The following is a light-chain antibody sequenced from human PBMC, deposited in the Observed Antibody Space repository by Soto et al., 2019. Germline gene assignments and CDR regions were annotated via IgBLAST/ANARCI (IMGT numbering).Light chain of an antibody. CDR1: QSVSSN. V-gene: IGKV3D-15*02. J-gene: IGKJ1*01. CDR2: ATS. Sequence: ETVITQSPATLSVSPGERDTLSCRASQSVSSNLAWYQQKPGRAPRLLIYATSTRATGIPDRSSGSGSGADFTLTISRLEPEDSAVYYCQQYVPSPEWMFGQGTKVDIK. CDR3: QQYVPSPEWM.